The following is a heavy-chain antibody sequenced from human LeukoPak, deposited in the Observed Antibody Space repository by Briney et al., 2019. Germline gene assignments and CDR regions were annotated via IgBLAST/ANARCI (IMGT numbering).Heavy chain of an antibody. CDR2: IKSKPAGGST. CDR3: ITPLPYSAQ. CDR1: GFTFSNAW. J-gene: IGHJ4*02. V-gene: IGHV3-15*01. Sequence: PGGSLRLSCTASGFTFSNAWMSWVRQAPGKGLEWVGRIKSKPAGGSTDYAAPIKGRFTISRDDSKNTLYLQVNSLKVEDTAVYYCITPLPYSAQGGQGTLVTVSS. D-gene: IGHD2-21*01.